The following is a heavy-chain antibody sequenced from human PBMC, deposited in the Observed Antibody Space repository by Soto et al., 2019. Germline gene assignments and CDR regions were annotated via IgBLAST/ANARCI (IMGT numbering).Heavy chain of an antibody. J-gene: IGHJ4*02. CDR1: GYTFTGYY. CDR3: AREDAAAGDY. CDR2: INPNSGGT. Sequence: QVQLVQSGAEVKKPGASVKVSCKASGYTFTGYYMHWVRQAPGQGLEWMGWINPNSGGTNYAKKFQGRVTLTRDTSISTAYMELSRLRSDDTAVYYCAREDAAAGDYWGQGTLVTVSS. D-gene: IGHD6-13*01. V-gene: IGHV1-2*02.